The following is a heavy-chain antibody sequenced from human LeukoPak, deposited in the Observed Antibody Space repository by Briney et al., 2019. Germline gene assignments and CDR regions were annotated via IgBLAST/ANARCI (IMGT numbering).Heavy chain of an antibody. CDR2: ISYDGSNK. D-gene: IGHD3-10*01. V-gene: IGHV3-30*04. Sequence: GGSLRLSCAASGFTFSSYAMHWVRQAPGKGLEWVAVISYDGSNKYYADSVKGRFTISRDNSKNTLYLQMNSLRAEDTAVYYCARGSGSYYRAQDNYYWGQGTLVTVSS. CDR1: GFTFSSYA. J-gene: IGHJ4*02. CDR3: ARGSGSYYRAQDNYY.